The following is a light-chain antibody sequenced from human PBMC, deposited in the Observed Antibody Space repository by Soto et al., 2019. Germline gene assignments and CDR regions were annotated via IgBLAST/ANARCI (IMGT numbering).Light chain of an antibody. Sequence: DIQMTQSPSSLSASVGDRVTITCRASQSISTFLNWYQQIPGKAPKLLIYAASTLQSGVPARFSGSGSGTDFTITISSLQPEDFASYYCQQSYTTLFTFGPGTKVDV. J-gene: IGKJ3*01. V-gene: IGKV1-39*01. CDR2: AAS. CDR3: QQSYTTLFT. CDR1: QSISTF.